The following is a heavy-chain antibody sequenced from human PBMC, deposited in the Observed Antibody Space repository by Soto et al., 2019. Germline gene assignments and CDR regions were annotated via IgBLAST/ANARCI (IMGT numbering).Heavy chain of an antibody. CDR2: ISAYNGNT. J-gene: IGHJ3*02. Sequence: GASVKVSCKASGYTFTSYGIGWVRQAPGQGLEWMGWISAYNGNTNYAQKLQGRVTMTTDTSTSTAYMELRSLRSDDTAVYYCAREEVNDFWSADAFDIWGQGTMVTVSS. CDR3: AREEVNDFWSADAFDI. D-gene: IGHD3-3*01. V-gene: IGHV1-18*01. CDR1: GYTFTSYG.